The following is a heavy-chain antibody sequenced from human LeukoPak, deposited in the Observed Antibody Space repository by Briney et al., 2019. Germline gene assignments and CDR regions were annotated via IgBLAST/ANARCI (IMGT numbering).Heavy chain of an antibody. CDR3: ARSSVVFPPAVDY. CDR2: ISAYNGNT. Sequence: ASVKVSCKASGYTFTSYDISWVRQAPGQGLEWMGWISAYNGNTNYAQKYQGRVIMTTETSTSTAYMELRRLRSDDTAVYYCARSSVVFPPAVDYWGQGTLVTVSS. D-gene: IGHD2-2*01. V-gene: IGHV1-18*01. J-gene: IGHJ4*02. CDR1: GYTFTSYD.